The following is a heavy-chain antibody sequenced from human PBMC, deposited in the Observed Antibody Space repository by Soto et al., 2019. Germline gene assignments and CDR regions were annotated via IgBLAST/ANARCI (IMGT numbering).Heavy chain of an antibody. CDR1: GGSISSGGYS. CDR3: ASVTSP. Sequence: SETLSLTWAVSGGSISSGGYSWSWVRQPPGKGLEWIGYIYHSGSTYYNPSLKSRVTISVDRSKNQCSLKLSSVTAADTALYYCASVTSPWGQGTLVAGSS. J-gene: IGHJ5*01. V-gene: IGHV4-30-2*01. CDR2: IYHSGST.